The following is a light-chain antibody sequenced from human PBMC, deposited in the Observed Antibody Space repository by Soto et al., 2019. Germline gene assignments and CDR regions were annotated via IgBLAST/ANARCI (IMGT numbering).Light chain of an antibody. CDR1: QGIRNF. CDR3: QTDSSVTV. V-gene: IGKV1-27*01. CDR2: AAS. J-gene: IGKJ3*01. Sequence: DIQMTQSPTSLSASVGDRVTITCRASQGIRNFVAWYQQKPGKAPKLLIYAASTLQSGVPSRFSGSGAGTDFTLTINSLQPEDVATYSCQTDSSVTVFGPGTKVEIK.